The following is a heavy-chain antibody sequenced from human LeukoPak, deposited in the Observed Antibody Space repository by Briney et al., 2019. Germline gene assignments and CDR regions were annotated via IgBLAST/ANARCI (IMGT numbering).Heavy chain of an antibody. V-gene: IGHV1-69*01. D-gene: IGHD2-8*01. Sequence: SVKIFCKASGGTFCSYAISCLRQAPGQWLEWMGGISPIFGTANYAQKFQGRVTITADESTSTAYMELSSLRSEDTAVYYCASDTALMVYAIQPYYFDYWGQGTLVTVSS. CDR2: ISPIFGTA. CDR1: GGTFCSYA. CDR3: ASDTALMVYAIQPYYFDY. J-gene: IGHJ4*02.